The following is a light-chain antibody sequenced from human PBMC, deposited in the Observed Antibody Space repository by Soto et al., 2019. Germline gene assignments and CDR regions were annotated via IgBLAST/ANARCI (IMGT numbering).Light chain of an antibody. CDR1: QSVLYSSNNKHY. CDR3: HQHDSPTWT. Sequence: DIVMTQSPDSLAVSLGERATIKCKSSQSVLYSSNNKHYLAWYQHNPGQPPNLLIYWATTRKSGVPDRFSGSGSGTEFTLTISSLQAADVAVYYCHQHDSPTWTFGQGTKVEIK. CDR2: WAT. J-gene: IGKJ1*01. V-gene: IGKV4-1*01.